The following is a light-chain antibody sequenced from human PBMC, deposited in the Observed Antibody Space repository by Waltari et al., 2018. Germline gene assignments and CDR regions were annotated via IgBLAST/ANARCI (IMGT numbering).Light chain of an antibody. CDR1: SPNIGAGSE. CDR2: GDT. V-gene: IGLV1-40*01. Sequence: QSVLPQPPSVSGAPGQRVTISCTGSSPNIGAGSEVHWYQQLPGKAPKVLLCGDTNRPSGVPDRFSGSKSGTSGSLAITGLQAEDEADYYCQSYDNSLSGVIFGGGTKLTVL. CDR3: QSYDNSLSGVI. J-gene: IGLJ2*01.